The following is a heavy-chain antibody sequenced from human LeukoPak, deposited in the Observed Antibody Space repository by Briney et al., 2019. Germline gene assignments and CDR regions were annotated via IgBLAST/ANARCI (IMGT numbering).Heavy chain of an antibody. CDR2: ISSSSSFI. CDR3: AREKIAARPFDY. CDR1: GLTFSSYS. V-gene: IGHV3-21*01. D-gene: IGHD6-6*01. Sequence: GGSLILSCAASGLTFSSYSMNWVRQAPGKGLEWVSSISSSSSFIYYADSVKGRFTISRDNAKNSLYLQMNSLRAEDTAVYYCAREKIAARPFDYWGQGTLVTVSS. J-gene: IGHJ4*02.